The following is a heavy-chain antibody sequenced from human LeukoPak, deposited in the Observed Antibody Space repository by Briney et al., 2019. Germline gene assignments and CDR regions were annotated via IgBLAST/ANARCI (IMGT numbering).Heavy chain of an antibody. CDR1: GGSISTYY. CDR3: TRVSIHGDSDY. Sequence: SETLSLTCTLSGGSISTYYWSWVRQPPGKGLEWIGYIYYTGSTDYNPSLKSRVTISVDTSKNQFSLNLRSVTSADTAVYFCTRVSIHGDSDYWGQGTLVTVSS. J-gene: IGHJ4*02. CDR2: IYYTGST. V-gene: IGHV4-59*01.